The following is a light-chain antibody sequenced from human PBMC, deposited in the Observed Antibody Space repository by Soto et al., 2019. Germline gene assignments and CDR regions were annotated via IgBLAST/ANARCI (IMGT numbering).Light chain of an antibody. Sequence: EVLMTQSPATLSVSPGETATLSCRASQRVSRNLAWYQQKPGQAPRLLIYAASTRATGISARFSGSGSGTEFTLTISSLQSEDFAVYYCQQSNNWPFTFGPGTKVDI. J-gene: IGKJ3*01. CDR1: QRVSRN. V-gene: IGKV3-15*01. CDR2: AAS. CDR3: QQSNNWPFT.